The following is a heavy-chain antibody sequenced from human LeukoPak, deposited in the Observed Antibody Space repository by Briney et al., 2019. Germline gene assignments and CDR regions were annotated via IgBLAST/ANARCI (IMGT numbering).Heavy chain of an antibody. Sequence: SVKVSCKASGFTFTTFAVQWVRQARGQRLEWIGWIVVDGGNTHYAQKFQERVDIITDRSTNTVFTELRSLRSDGTAVYYCSAGATTYCGEDCYPSFFFYHGIDVWGQGTTVTVSS. CDR1: GFTFTTFA. J-gene: IGHJ6*02. CDR2: IVVDGGNT. CDR3: SAGATTYCGEDCYPSFFFYHGIDV. D-gene: IGHD2-21*02. V-gene: IGHV1-58*01.